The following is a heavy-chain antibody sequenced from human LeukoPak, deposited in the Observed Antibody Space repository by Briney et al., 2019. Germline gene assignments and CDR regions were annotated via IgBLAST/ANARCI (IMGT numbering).Heavy chain of an antibody. CDR1: GGTFSSYA. Sequence: ASVKVSCEASGGTFSSYAISWVRQAPGQGLEWMGGIIPIFGTANYAQKFQGRVTITADESTSTAYMELSSLRSEDTAVYYCAARGITMVRGVHRVGYFDYWGQGTLVTVSS. CDR2: IIPIFGTA. J-gene: IGHJ4*02. CDR3: AARGITMVRGVHRVGYFDY. V-gene: IGHV1-69*13. D-gene: IGHD3-10*01.